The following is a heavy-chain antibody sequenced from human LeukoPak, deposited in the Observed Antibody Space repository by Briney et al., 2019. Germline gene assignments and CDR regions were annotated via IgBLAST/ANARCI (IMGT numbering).Heavy chain of an antibody. Sequence: GGSLRLSCAASGFMFSSYWMTWVRQAPGKGLEWVASTKLDGSENRYVDSVKGRFTISRDNDKNSLYLHMNSLRAEDTAVYYCARLVGWGRSDSWGQGTLLSVSS. CDR2: TKLDGSEN. CDR3: ARLVGWGRSDS. J-gene: IGHJ5*01. V-gene: IGHV3-7*01. D-gene: IGHD6-6*01. CDR1: GFMFSSYW.